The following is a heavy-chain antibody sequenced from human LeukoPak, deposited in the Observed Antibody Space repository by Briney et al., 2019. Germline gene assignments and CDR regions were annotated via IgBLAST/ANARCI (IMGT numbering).Heavy chain of an antibody. CDR2: IIPIFGTA. V-gene: IGHV1-69*06. Sequence: GASVKVSCKASGGTFSSYAISWVRLAPGQGLEWMGGIIPIFGTANYAQKLQGRVTITADKSTSTAYMELSSLRSEDTAVYYCAGRRNYYGSGSHFDYWGQGTLVTVSS. J-gene: IGHJ4*02. D-gene: IGHD3-10*01. CDR3: AGRRNYYGSGSHFDY. CDR1: GGTFSSYA.